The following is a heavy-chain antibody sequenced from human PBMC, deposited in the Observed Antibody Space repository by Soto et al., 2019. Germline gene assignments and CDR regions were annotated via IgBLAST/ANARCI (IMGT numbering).Heavy chain of an antibody. V-gene: IGHV3-74*01. CDR2: INSDGSST. J-gene: IGHJ4*02. CDR1: GFTFSSYW. D-gene: IGHD3-3*01. CDR3: ARVRALYDFWSGYDY. Sequence: HPGGSLRLSCAASGFTFSSYWMHWVRQAPGKGLVWVSRINSDGSSTSYADSVKGRFTISRDNAKNTLYLQMNSLRAEDTAVYYCARVRALYDFWSGYDYWGQGTLVTVSS.